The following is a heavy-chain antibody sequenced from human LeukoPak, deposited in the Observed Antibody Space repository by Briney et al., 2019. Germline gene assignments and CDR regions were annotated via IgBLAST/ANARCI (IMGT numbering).Heavy chain of an antibody. CDR1: GFSFSSYS. Sequence: GGSLRLSCTTSGFSFSSYSMNWVRQTPGKGLEWVSHISSSGDTIYYADSVTGRFTVSRDNTKNSLYLQMNSLRTEDTAVYYCAGEGSGWLPNYWGQGTLVTVSS. D-gene: IGHD6-19*01. CDR2: ISSSGDTI. J-gene: IGHJ4*02. CDR3: AGEGSGWLPNY. V-gene: IGHV3-48*03.